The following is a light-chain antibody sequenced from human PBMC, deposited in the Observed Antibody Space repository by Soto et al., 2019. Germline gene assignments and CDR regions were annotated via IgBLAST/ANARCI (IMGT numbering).Light chain of an antibody. J-gene: IGKJ4*01. CDR2: GAF. CDR3: LQYKTWPPLT. CDR1: QSVSYN. Sequence: EIVMTQSPATLSVSPGETATLSCRASQSVSYNLAWYQQKPGQGPRLLIYGAFTRATGIPARFSGSGSRTDFPLTISSLQSEDFAVSYCLQYKTWPPLTFGGGTKVEI. V-gene: IGKV3-15*01.